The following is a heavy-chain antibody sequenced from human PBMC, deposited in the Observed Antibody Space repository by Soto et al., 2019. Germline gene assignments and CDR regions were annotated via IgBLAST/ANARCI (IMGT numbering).Heavy chain of an antibody. D-gene: IGHD2-2*01. CDR3: ARGRPAEIPGREVVPAARPYYYYYMDV. J-gene: IGHJ6*03. Sequence: GGSLRLSCAASGFTFTSYGMSWYRQSPGKGLEWVSDISGSGGGTRYADSVKGRFAISRDNSKSTLFLEMSSLRVEDTAVYYCARGRPAEIPGREVVPAARPYYYYYMDVWGKGTTVTVSS. CDR2: ISGSGGGT. V-gene: IGHV3-23*01. CDR1: GFTFTSYG.